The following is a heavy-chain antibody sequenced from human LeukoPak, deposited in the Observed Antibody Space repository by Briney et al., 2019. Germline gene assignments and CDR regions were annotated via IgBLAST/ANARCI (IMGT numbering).Heavy chain of an antibody. CDR1: GGSISSYY. Sequence: SETLSLTCTVSGGSISSYYRSWIRQPAGKGLEWIGRIYTSGSTNYNPSLKSRVTISVDTNKNKYSLRLRTVPGADTAVYYCARANYYYYYMDVWGKGTTVTVSS. CDR3: ARANYYYYYMDV. CDR2: IYTSGST. J-gene: IGHJ6*03. V-gene: IGHV4-4*07.